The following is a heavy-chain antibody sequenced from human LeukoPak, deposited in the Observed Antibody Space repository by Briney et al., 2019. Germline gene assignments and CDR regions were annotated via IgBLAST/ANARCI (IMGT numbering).Heavy chain of an antibody. J-gene: IGHJ4*02. CDR2: ISSSSSYI. V-gene: IGHV3-21*01. CDR1: GFTFSSYS. Sequence: GGSLRLSCAASGFTFSSYSMNWVRQAPGKGLEWVSSISSSSSYIYYADSVKGRFTISRDNAKNSLYLQMNSLRAEDTAVYYCARDGDYDYVWGSYRYGPYYFDYWGQGTLVTVSS. CDR3: ARDGDYDYVWGSYRYGPYYFDY. D-gene: IGHD3-16*02.